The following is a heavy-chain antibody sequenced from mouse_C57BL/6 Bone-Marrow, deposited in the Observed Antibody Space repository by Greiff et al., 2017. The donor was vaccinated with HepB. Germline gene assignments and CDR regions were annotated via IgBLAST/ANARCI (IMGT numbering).Heavy chain of an antibody. CDR1: GYTFTSYW. Sequence: QVQLQQPGAELVRPGSSVKLSCKASGYTFTSYWMDWVKQRPGQGLEWIGNIYPSDSETHYNQKFKDKATLTVDKSSSTAYMQLSSLTSEDSAVYYCAAKGTSAWFAYWGQGTLVTVSA. D-gene: IGHD3-1*01. J-gene: IGHJ3*01. V-gene: IGHV1-61*01. CDR2: IYPSDSET. CDR3: AAKGTSAWFAY.